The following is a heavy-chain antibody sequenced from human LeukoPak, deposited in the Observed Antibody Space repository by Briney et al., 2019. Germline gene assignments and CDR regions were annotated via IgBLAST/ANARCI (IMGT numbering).Heavy chain of an antibody. Sequence: PGGSLRLSCAASGFTFSSYSMNWVRQAPGKGLEWVSYISISSGITYYADSVKGRFTISRDNAKNSLYLQMNSLRADDTAVYYCARVNYGDYLPSFDYWGQGTLVTVSS. V-gene: IGHV3-48*01. CDR1: GFTFSSYS. CDR3: ARVNYGDYLPSFDY. CDR2: ISISSGIT. D-gene: IGHD4-17*01. J-gene: IGHJ4*02.